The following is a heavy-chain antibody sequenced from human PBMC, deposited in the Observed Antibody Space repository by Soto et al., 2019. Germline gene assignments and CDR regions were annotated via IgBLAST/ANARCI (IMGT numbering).Heavy chain of an antibody. J-gene: IGHJ4*02. CDR1: GYTFSNYD. D-gene: IGHD3-10*01. Sequence: QVQLVQSGAELKKPGASVKVSCKASGYTFSNYDMNWVRQATGQGPEWIGWVKPNNGDTGYAQKFQGRVTLTTDISTTTAYMELTSLRSEDTVIYYCAKVSRNGSAIGCDYWGQGTLITVSS. CDR2: VKPNNGDT. CDR3: AKVSRNGSAIGCDY. V-gene: IGHV1-8*01.